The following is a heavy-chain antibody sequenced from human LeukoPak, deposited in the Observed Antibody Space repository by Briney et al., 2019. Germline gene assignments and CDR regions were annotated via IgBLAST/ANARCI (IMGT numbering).Heavy chain of an antibody. J-gene: IGHJ3*02. CDR2: ISSSSSTI. Sequence: PGGSLRLSCAASGFTFSSYSMNWVRQAPGKGLEWVSYISSSSSTIYYADSVKGRFTISRDNAKNSLYLQMNSLRAEDTAVYYCARFGRRAFDIWGQGTMVTVSS. CDR3: ARFGRRAFDI. CDR1: GFTFSSYS. V-gene: IGHV3-48*01. D-gene: IGHD1-14*01.